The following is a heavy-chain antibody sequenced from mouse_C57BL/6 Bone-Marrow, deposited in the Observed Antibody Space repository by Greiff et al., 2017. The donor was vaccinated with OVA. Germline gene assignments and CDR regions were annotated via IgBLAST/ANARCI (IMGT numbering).Heavy chain of an antibody. V-gene: IGHV1-9*01. CDR1: GYTFTGYW. CDR3: ARPYFYGSSGAY. D-gene: IGHD1-1*01. J-gene: IGHJ3*01. Sequence: VQLQESGAELMKPGASVKLSCKATGYTFTGYWIEWVKQRPGHGLEWIGEIIPGSGSTNYNEKFKGKATFTADTSSNTAYMQLSSLTTEDSAIYYCARPYFYGSSGAYWGQGTLVTVSA. CDR2: IIPGSGST.